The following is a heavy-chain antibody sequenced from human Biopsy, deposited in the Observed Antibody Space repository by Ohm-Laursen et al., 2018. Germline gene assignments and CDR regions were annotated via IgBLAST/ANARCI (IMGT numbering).Heavy chain of an antibody. J-gene: IGHJ5*02. CDR1: GYTFTTYA. CDR2: ISTYNGNT. D-gene: IGHD3-10*01. CDR3: ARGIGSMVRGVIINVNNWFDP. V-gene: IGHV1-18*01. Sequence: ATVKISCNASGYTFTTYAISWVRQAPGQGLEWMGWISTYNGNTNYAQKVQGRVTMTTDTSTSTAYMELRSLRSDDTAVYYCARGIGSMVRGVIINVNNWFDPWGQGTLVTVSS.